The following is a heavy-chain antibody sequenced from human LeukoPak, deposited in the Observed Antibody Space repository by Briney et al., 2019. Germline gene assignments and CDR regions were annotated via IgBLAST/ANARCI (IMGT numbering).Heavy chain of an antibody. V-gene: IGHV3-23*01. CDR3: AKRGVVIRVILVGFHKEAYYFDS. Sequence: PGGSLRLSCADSGITLSNYGMSWVREGPGEGREWVAGISDSGGRTNYENYVKGRFTISRENTKNTLYLQMNSLRAEDRAVYFCAKRGVVIRVILVGFHKEAYYFDSWGQGALVTVSS. D-gene: IGHD3-22*01. J-gene: IGHJ4*02. CDR1: GITLSNYG. CDR2: ISDSGGRT.